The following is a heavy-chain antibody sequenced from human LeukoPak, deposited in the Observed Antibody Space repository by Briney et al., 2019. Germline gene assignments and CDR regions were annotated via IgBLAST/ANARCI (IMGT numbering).Heavy chain of an antibody. CDR2: ISGSGGST. CDR3: AKVLGYYADPFDY. Sequence: GGCLRLSRAAAGLTFISYAVRSVSQAAGRGLECVSAISGSGGSTYYADSVKGRFTISRDNSKNTLYLQMNSLGAEDTAVYYCAKVLGYYADPFDYWGQGTLVTVSS. CDR1: GLTFISYA. D-gene: IGHD3-3*01. V-gene: IGHV3-23*01. J-gene: IGHJ4*02.